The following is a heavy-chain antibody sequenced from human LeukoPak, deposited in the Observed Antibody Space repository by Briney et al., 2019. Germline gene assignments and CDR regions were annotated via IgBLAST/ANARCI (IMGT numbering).Heavy chain of an antibody. V-gene: IGHV1-2*02. CDR2: INPNSGGT. CDR3: ARTLIAAPVDY. CDR1: GYTFTGYY. D-gene: IGHD6-6*01. Sequence: GASVKVSCKASGYTFTGYYMHWVRQAPGQGLEWMGWINPNSGGTSYAQKFQGRVTMTRDKSISTAYMELSRLRSDDTAVYYCARTLIAAPVDYWGQGALVTVSS. J-gene: IGHJ4*02.